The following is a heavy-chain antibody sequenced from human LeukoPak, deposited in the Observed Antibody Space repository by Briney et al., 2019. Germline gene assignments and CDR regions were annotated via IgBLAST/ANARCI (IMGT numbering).Heavy chain of an antibody. CDR1: GFTFSNAC. V-gene: IGHV3-15*01. CDR3: TTDLPPVLTLYAGPFDY. CDR2: IKSKTDGGTT. Sequence: GGSLRLSCAASGFTFSNACMSWVRQAPGKGLEWVGRIKSKTDGGTTDYAAPVKGRFTVSRDDSKNTLYLQMNSLKTEDTAVFYCTTDLPPVLTLYAGPFDYWGQGTLVTVSS. J-gene: IGHJ4*02. D-gene: IGHD2-8*01.